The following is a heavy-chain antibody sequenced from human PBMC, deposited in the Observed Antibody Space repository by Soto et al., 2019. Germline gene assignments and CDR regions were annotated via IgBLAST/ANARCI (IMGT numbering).Heavy chain of an antibody. CDR1: GGSSSSYY. J-gene: IGHJ6*03. CDR2: IYYSGST. V-gene: IGHV4-59*01. Sequence: PLETLPLTCTVSGGSSSSYYWSWIRQPTGKGLEWIGYIYYSGSTNYNPSLKSRVTISVDTSKNQFSLKLSSVTAADTAVYYCARSAPGGLGISKYYYYYMDVWGKGTTVTVSS. D-gene: IGHD7-27*01. CDR3: ARSAPGGLGISKYYYYYMDV.